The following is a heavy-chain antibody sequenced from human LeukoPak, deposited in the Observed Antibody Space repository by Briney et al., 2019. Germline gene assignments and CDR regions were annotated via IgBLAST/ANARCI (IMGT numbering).Heavy chain of an antibody. V-gene: IGHV3-23*01. J-gene: IGHJ4*02. CDR1: GFTFTTYA. CDR3: SNANFRDY. CDR2: IIGSGTST. Sequence: PGGSLRLSCSASGFTFTTYAMTWVRQAPGKGLEWVSAIIGSGTSTYHADSVKGRFTISRDNSNNTLYLQRNSLRAEDTTIYSCSNANFRDYCGQGTLVTVSS. D-gene: IGHD2/OR15-2a*01.